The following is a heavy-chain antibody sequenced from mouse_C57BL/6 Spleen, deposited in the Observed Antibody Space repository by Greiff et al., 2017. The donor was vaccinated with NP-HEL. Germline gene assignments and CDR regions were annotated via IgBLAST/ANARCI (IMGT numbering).Heavy chain of an antibody. J-gene: IGHJ2*01. Sequence: VQLQQPGAELVRPGSSVKLSCKASGYTFTSYWMHWVKQRPIQGLEWIGNIDPSDSETHYNQKFKDKATLTVDKSSSTAYMQLSSLTSADYAVYFCALDSSGLDYWGQGTTLTVSS. D-gene: IGHD3-2*02. V-gene: IGHV1-52*01. CDR2: IDPSDSET. CDR1: GYTFTSYW. CDR3: ALDSSGLDY.